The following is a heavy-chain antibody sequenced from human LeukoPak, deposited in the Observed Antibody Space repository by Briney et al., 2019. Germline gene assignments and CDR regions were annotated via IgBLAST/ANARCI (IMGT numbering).Heavy chain of an antibody. J-gene: IGHJ4*02. V-gene: IGHV1-69*01. CDR2: IIPIFGTA. Sequence: GSSVKVSCKASGGTFSSYAISWVRQAPGQGLEWRGGIIPIFGTANYAQKFQGRVTITADASASTAYMELSSLRSEDTAVYYCARVSTYYDYIWGSYYFDYWGQGTLVTVSS. CDR3: ARVSTYYDYIWGSYYFDY. D-gene: IGHD3-16*01. CDR1: GGTFSSYA.